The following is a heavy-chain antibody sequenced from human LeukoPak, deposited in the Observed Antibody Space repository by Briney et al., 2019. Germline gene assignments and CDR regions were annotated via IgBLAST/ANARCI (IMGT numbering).Heavy chain of an antibody. CDR3: ARDERWIQFNY. J-gene: IGHJ4*02. CDR1: GFTFSNYG. D-gene: IGHD5-18*01. CDR2: IVGSGVTT. Sequence: GGSLRLSCVAFGFTFSNYGMNWVRQAPGKGLEWVSGIVGSGVTTYYADSVKGRFTISRDNSKNTLYLHMNGLRVEDTAIYYCARDERWIQFNYWGQGTLVTVSS. V-gene: IGHV3-23*01.